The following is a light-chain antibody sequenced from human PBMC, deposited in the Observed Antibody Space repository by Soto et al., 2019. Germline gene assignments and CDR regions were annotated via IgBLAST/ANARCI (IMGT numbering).Light chain of an antibody. V-gene: IGKV3-20*01. CDR2: GAS. Sequence: TLSCRASQSVSSTYLAWYQHKLGQAPRLLIYGASSKASGIPDRSSGSGSGTDFTLTITRLEPEDFAVYYCQQYGSSPRSFGQGTKVDIK. CDR1: QSVSSTY. CDR3: QQYGSSPRS. J-gene: IGKJ1*01.